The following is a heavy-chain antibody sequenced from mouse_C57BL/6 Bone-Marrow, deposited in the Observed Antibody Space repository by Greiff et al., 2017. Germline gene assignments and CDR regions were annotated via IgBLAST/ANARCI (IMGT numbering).Heavy chain of an antibody. Sequence: QVQLQQPGAELVKPGASVKMSCTASGYTFTSYWITWVKQRPGQGLEWIGDIYPGSGSTNYNEKFKSKATLTVDTSSSTAYMQLSSLTSEDSAVDDCASELSAYYAMDDWGQGTSVTVSS. CDR2: IYPGSGST. CDR3: ASELSAYYAMDD. D-gene: IGHD1-1*02. J-gene: IGHJ4*01. V-gene: IGHV1-55*01. CDR1: GYTFTSYW.